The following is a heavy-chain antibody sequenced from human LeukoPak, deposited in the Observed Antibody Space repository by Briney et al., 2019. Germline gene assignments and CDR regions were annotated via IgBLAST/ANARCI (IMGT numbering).Heavy chain of an antibody. CDR1: GFTFSSYS. CDR3: ASVAPLDDASDI. Sequence: GGSLRLSCAASGFTFSSYSMNWVRQAPGKGLEWVSSISSSSSYIYYADSVKGRFTISRDNAKNSLYLQMNSLRAEDTAVYYCASVAPLDDASDIWGQGTMVTVSS. V-gene: IGHV3-21*01. CDR2: ISSSSSYI. J-gene: IGHJ3*02.